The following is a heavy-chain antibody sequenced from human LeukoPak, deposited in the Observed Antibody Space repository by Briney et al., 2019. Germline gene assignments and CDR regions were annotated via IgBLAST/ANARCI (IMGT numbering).Heavy chain of an antibody. D-gene: IGHD3-10*01. CDR2: ISGSGGST. J-gene: IGHJ4*02. CDR1: GFTFSSYA. V-gene: IGHV3-23*01. CDR3: ASPTSSPRYRFGTGDVDH. Sequence: GGSLRLSCAASGFTFSSYAMSWVRQAPGKGLEWVSAISGSGGSTCYADSVKGRFTISRDNSKNTLYLQMNSLRTEDTAVYYCASPTSSPRYRFGTGDVDHWGQGTLVTVSS.